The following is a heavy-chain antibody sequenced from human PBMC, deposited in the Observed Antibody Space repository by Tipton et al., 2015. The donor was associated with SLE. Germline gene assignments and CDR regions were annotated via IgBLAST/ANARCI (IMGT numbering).Heavy chain of an antibody. D-gene: IGHD5-24*01. J-gene: IGHJ3*02. CDR1: GGSISSGGYY. Sequence: TLSLTCTVSGGSISSGGYYWSWIRQHPGKGLEWIGYIYYSGSTYYNPSLKSRVTISVDTSKNQFSLKLSSVTAADTAVYYCARDRRVEMATIRFDAFDIWGQGTMVTVSS. V-gene: IGHV4-31*03. CDR2: IYYSGST. CDR3: ARDRRVEMATIRFDAFDI.